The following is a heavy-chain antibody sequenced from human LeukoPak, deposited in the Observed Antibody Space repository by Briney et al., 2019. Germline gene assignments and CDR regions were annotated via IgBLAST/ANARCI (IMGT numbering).Heavy chain of an antibody. J-gene: IGHJ6*03. V-gene: IGHV1-18*01. CDR1: GYTFTSYG. CDR2: IGAYNGNT. Sequence: ASVKVSCKASGYTFTSYGISWVRQAPGQGLEWMGWIGAYNGNTNFAQKLQDRVTMTTDTSTSTAYMELRSLRSDDTAVYYCARAEKPNWGNYYYYCMDVWGKGTTVTVSS. CDR3: ARAEKPNWGNYYYYCMDV. D-gene: IGHD7-27*01.